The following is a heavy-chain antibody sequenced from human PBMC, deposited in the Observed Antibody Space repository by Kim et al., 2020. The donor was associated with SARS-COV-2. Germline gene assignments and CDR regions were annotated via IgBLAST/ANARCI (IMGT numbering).Heavy chain of an antibody. D-gene: IGHD6-19*01. J-gene: IGHJ4*02. CDR3: ARDQGAVAGAFDY. V-gene: IGHV4-4*07. Sequence: YPPSLKSRVPLAVDTSKNQFSLKLSSVTAADPAVYYWARDQGAVAGAFDYWGQGTLVTVSS.